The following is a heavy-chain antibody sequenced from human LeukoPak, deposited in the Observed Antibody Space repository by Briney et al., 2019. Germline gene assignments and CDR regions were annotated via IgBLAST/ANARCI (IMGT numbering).Heavy chain of an antibody. V-gene: IGHV4-39*07. D-gene: IGHD6-13*01. J-gene: IGHJ4*02. CDR2: IYYSGST. Sequence: SETLSLTCTVSGGSISSSSYYWGWIRQPPGKGLEWIGSIYYSGSTYYNPSLKGRVTISVDTSKNQFSLKLSSVTAADTAVYYCARDLAAAGIFDYWGQGTLVTVSS. CDR3: ARDLAAAGIFDY. CDR1: GGSISSSSYY.